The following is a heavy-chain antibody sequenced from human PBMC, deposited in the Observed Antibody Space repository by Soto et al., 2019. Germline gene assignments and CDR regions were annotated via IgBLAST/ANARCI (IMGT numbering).Heavy chain of an antibody. J-gene: IGHJ4*02. V-gene: IGHV4-30-2*01. CDR2: IYHSGST. CDR1: GGSIRSGGYS. D-gene: IGHD6-19*01. CDR3: ARAGCVGAVAVDY. Sequence: QLQLQESGSGLVKPSQTLSLTCAVSGGSIRSGGYSCSWIRHPPGKGLEWIGYIYHSGSTYYNPALKSRDTTSVYSSKNQFPLKLSSVTAADTAGYYCARAGCVGAVAVDYWGQGTLVTVSS.